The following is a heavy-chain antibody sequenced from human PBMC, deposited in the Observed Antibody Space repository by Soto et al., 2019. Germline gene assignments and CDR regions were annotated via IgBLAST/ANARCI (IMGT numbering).Heavy chain of an antibody. CDR3: ARDTRHGWLQSYYYSGMDV. CDR2: IYYSGST. Sequence: QVQLQESGPGLVKPSQTLSLTCTVSGGSISSGGYYWSWIRQHPWKVLEWIGYIYYSGSTYYNPTLKSRVNISVDTSKNRFSLRLSCVTAAATAVYYCARDTRHGWLQSYYYSGMDVWGQGTTVTGSS. CDR1: GGSISSGGYY. D-gene: IGHD5-12*01. J-gene: IGHJ6*02. V-gene: IGHV4-31*03.